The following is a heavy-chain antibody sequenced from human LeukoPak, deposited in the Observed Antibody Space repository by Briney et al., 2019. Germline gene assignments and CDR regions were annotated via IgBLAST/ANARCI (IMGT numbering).Heavy chain of an antibody. CDR3: ARGREILSAGYCSGGSCDPLVY. D-gene: IGHD2-15*01. CDR2: ISGSGGST. V-gene: IGHV3-23*01. J-gene: IGHJ4*02. Sequence: GGSLRLSCAASGFTFSSYAMSWVRQAPGKGLEWVSAISGSGGSTYYADSVKGRFTISRDNSKNTLYLQMNSLRAEDTAVYYCARGREILSAGYCSGGSCDPLVYWGQGTLVTASS. CDR1: GFTFSSYA.